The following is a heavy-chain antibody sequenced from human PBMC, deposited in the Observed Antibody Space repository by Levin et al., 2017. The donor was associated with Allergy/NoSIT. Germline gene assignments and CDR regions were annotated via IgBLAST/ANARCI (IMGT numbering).Heavy chain of an antibody. Sequence: GESLKISCAASGFTFSSYSMNWVRQAPGKGLEWVSSISSTSSYIYYADSVKGRFTISRDNAKNSLYLQMNSLRAEDTAVYYCAKDLTWITIFGGDDYWGQGTLVTVSS. V-gene: IGHV3-21*01. CDR2: ISSTSSYI. J-gene: IGHJ4*02. D-gene: IGHD3-3*01. CDR1: GFTFSSYS. CDR3: AKDLTWITIFGGDDY.